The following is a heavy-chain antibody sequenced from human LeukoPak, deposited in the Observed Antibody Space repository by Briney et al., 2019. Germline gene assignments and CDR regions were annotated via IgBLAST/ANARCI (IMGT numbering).Heavy chain of an antibody. Sequence: SSVKVSCKASGGTFSSYAISWVRQAPGQGLEWMGGIIPIFGTANYAQKFQGRVTITTDESTSTAYMELSSLRSEDTAVYYCAREGHCSSTSCYAGRIYNWFDPWGQGTLVTVSS. CDR2: IIPIFGTA. CDR3: AREGHCSSTSCYAGRIYNWFDP. V-gene: IGHV1-69*05. CDR1: GGTFSSYA. J-gene: IGHJ5*02. D-gene: IGHD2-2*01.